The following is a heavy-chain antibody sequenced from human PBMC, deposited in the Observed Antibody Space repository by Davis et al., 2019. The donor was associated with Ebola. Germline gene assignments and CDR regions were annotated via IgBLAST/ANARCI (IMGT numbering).Heavy chain of an antibody. J-gene: IGHJ4*02. CDR2: IYPDDSDT. Sequence: GESLKISCKGSGYSFTSYWIVWVRQMPGKGLEWMGIIYPDDSDTRYSPSFQGQVTISADKSISTAYLQWNSLKASDTAMYYCARGTDGYNPGGYFDSWGQGTLVTVSS. V-gene: IGHV5-51*01. CDR1: GYSFTSYW. CDR3: ARGTDGYNPGGYFDS. D-gene: IGHD5-24*01.